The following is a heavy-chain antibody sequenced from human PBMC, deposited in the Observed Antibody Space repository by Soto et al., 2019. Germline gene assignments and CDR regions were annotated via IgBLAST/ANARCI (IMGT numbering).Heavy chain of an antibody. J-gene: IGHJ1*01. CDR3: ARATSFSGHHGY. Sequence: SETLSLSCTVSGGSFSSGGYYWSWIRQLPGKGLEWIGYIYYSGSTYYNPSLKSRFTISLDTSKNQFSLKLSSVTAADTAVYYFARATSFSGHHGYWGQGTLVIVSS. CDR1: GGSFSSGGYY. CDR2: IYYSGST. V-gene: IGHV4-31*03. D-gene: IGHD2-8*02.